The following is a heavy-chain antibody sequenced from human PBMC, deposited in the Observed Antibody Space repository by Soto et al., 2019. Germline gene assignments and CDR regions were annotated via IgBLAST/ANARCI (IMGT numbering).Heavy chain of an antibody. Sequence: GWIRQPPGKGLERIGSIYYSGSTYYNPSLKSRVTISVDTSKNQFSLKLSSVTAADTAVYYCASEVDTTNAFDYWGQGTLVTVSS. J-gene: IGHJ4*02. CDR2: IYYSGST. D-gene: IGHD1-1*01. CDR3: ASEVDTTNAFDY. V-gene: IGHV4-39*01.